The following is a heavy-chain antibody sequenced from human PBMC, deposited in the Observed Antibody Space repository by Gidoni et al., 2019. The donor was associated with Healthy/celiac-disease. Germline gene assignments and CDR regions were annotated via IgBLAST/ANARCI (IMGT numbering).Heavy chain of an antibody. J-gene: IGHJ6*02. CDR1: GYTFTGYY. Sequence: QVQLVQSGAEVKKPGASVKVSCKASGYTFTGYYMHWVRQAPGQGLEWMGWINPNSGGTNYAQKFQGRVTMTRDTSISTAYMELSRLRSDDTAVYYCARDHDFWSHYYGMDVWGQGTTVTVSS. CDR3: ARDHDFWSHYYGMDV. V-gene: IGHV1-2*02. CDR2: INPNSGGT. D-gene: IGHD3-3*01.